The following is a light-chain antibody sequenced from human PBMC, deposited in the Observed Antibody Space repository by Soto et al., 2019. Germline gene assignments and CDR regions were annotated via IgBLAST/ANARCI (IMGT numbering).Light chain of an antibody. CDR1: QSISSY. J-gene: IGKJ1*01. CDR3: QQYYNWPPGT. CDR2: DTS. Sequence: EIVMTQSPATLSVSPGERATLSCRASQSISSYLAWYQQKPGQAPRLLIYDTSTRATGIPARFSGSGSGTEFTLTISSLQSEDFAVYHCQQYYNWPPGTFGQGTTVEIK. V-gene: IGKV3D-15*01.